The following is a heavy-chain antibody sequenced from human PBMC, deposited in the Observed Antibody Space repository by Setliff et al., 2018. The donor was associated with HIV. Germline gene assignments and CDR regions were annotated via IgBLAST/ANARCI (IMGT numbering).Heavy chain of an antibody. D-gene: IGHD5-12*01. CDR1: GGSINSTSYY. J-gene: IGHJ6*03. V-gene: IGHV4-39*01. CDR2: IYHTGST. Sequence: LSLTCTVSGGSINSTSYYWGWIRQPPGNGLEWIGSIYHTGSTYYKPSLKSRVTISVDTSKNQFSLRLSSVAAGDTAVYYCARQGGYSGYGFYYYYYYMDVWGKGTTVTVSS. CDR3: ARQGGYSGYGFYYYYYYMDV.